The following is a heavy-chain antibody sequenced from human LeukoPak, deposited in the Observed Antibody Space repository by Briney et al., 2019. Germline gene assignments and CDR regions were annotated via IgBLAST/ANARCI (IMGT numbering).Heavy chain of an antibody. CDR1: GYTFTGYY. V-gene: IGHV1-2*02. D-gene: IGHD6-13*01. Sequence: ASVTVSCKASGYTFTGYYMHWVRQAPGQGLEWMGWINPNSGGTNYAQKFQGRVTMTRDMSIRTAYMELSRLISDDTAVYYCARLRGIAAAGGWFDPWGQGTLVTVSS. CDR2: INPNSGGT. CDR3: ARLRGIAAAGGWFDP. J-gene: IGHJ5*02.